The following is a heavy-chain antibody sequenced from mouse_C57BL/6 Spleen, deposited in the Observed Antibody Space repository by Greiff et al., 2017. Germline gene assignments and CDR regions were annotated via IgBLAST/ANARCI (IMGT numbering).Heavy chain of an antibody. Sequence: QVQLQQPGAELVKPGASVKMSCKASGYTFTRYWITWVKQRPGQGLEWIGDIYPGSGSTNYNEKFKSKATLTVDTSSSTAYMQLSSLTSEDSAVYYCATYDSYYVWFAYWGQGTLVTVSA. J-gene: IGHJ3*01. CDR1: GYTFTRYW. V-gene: IGHV1-55*01. CDR3: ATYDSYYVWFAY. CDR2: IYPGSGST. D-gene: IGHD2-3*01.